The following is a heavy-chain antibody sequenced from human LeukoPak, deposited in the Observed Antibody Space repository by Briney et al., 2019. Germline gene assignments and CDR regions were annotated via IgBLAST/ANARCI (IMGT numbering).Heavy chain of an antibody. V-gene: IGHV5-51*01. D-gene: IGHD2-21*02. J-gene: IGHJ3*02. Sequence: GESLKISCKGSGYSFTSYWIGWVRQMPGKGLEWMGIIYPGDSDTRYSPPFQAQVTISADKSISTAYLQWSSLKASDTAMYYCARQIDGGDPEDAFDIWGQGTMVTVSS. CDR3: ARQIDGGDPEDAFDI. CDR1: GYSFTSYW. CDR2: IYPGDSDT.